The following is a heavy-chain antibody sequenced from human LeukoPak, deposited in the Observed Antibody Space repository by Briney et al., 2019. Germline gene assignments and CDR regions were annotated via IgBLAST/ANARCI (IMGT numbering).Heavy chain of an antibody. CDR2: ISSSSSTI. D-gene: IGHD5-18*01. CDR1: GFTFSSYS. V-gene: IGHV3-48*01. Sequence: GGSLRLSCAASGFTFSSYSMNWVRQAPGKGLEWLSYISSSSSTIFYADSVKGRFTISRDNSKNTLYLQMNSLRAEDTAVYYCAGGYSYGDGDYFDYWGQGTLVTVSS. J-gene: IGHJ4*02. CDR3: AGGYSYGDGDYFDY.